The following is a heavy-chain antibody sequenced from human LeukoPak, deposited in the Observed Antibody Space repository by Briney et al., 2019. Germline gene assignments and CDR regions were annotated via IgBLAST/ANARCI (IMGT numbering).Heavy chain of an antibody. D-gene: IGHD7-27*01. CDR3: AKDRYPHAGESGPPVY. CDR1: GFTFSSYD. V-gene: IGHV3-30*18. Sequence: GGSLRLSCAASGFTFSSYDMHWVRQAPGKGLEWVAVISFDGSNKYYPDSVKGRFTISRDNSKNTLYLQMNSLRPEDTAVYYCAKDRYPHAGESGPPVYWAQETLVTVSS. CDR2: ISFDGSNK. J-gene: IGHJ4*02.